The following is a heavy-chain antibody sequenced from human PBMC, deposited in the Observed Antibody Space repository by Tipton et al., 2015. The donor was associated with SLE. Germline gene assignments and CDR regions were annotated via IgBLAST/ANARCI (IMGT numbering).Heavy chain of an antibody. V-gene: IGHV4-59*01. CDR1: GGSISSYH. Sequence: TLSLTCIVSGGSISSYHWSWIRQPPGKGLEWIGYIYYSGSTNYNPSLKSRVTISVDTSKNQFSLKLSSVTAADTAVYYCARVPLYYYYYMDVWGKGTTVTVSS. CDR3: ARVPLYYYYYMDV. J-gene: IGHJ6*03. CDR2: IYYSGST.